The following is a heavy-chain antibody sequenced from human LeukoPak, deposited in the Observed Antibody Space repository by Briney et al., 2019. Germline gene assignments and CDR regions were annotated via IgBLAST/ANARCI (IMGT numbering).Heavy chain of an antibody. J-gene: IGHJ4*02. D-gene: IGHD6-13*01. CDR2: ISGSGGST. CDR3: AKAYGEQQLECLDY. CDR1: GFTFNSYA. V-gene: IGHV3-23*01. Sequence: PGGSLRLSCAASGFTFNSYAMSWVRQAPGKGLEWVSAISGSGGSTYYADSVKGRFTISRDNSKNTRYLQMNSLRAEDTAVYYCAKAYGEQQLECLDYWGQGTLVTVSS.